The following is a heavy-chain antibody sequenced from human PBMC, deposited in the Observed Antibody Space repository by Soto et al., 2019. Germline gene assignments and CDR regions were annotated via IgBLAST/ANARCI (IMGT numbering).Heavy chain of an antibody. Sequence: GGSLRLSCAASGFTFRTSIMSWVRQAPGKGLEWVSSIDSSSSYIYYADSLKGRFIISRDNADNSLYLQMHSLRAEDTAVYYCARDLPIEPTVYYFDYWGQGSLVTV. D-gene: IGHD1-26*01. CDR2: IDSSSSYI. V-gene: IGHV3-21*01. CDR1: GFTFRTSI. CDR3: ARDLPIEPTVYYFDY. J-gene: IGHJ4*02.